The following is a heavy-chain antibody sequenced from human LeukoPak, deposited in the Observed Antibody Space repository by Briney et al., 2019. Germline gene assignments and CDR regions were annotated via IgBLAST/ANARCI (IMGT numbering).Heavy chain of an antibody. CDR3: ATGGGFYYGH. J-gene: IGHJ4*02. CDR2: AQGDGRLQ. D-gene: IGHD3-22*01. Sequence: GGSLRLSCAASGFSFSTYGMHWVRQAPGKGLEWVAAAQGDGRLQYYADSVKGRFTISKDISKSTLYVQMNSLRAEDTAVYYCATGGGFYYGHWGRGTLVTVSS. V-gene: IGHV3-30*02. CDR1: GFSFSTYG.